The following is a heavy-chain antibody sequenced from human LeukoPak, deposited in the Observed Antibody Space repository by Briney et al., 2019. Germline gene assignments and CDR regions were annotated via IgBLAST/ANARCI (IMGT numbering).Heavy chain of an antibody. Sequence: SETLSLTCSVFGGSINDFYWSWIRQPPGKGLEWIGYVYYTGSTNYNPSLKSRATISIDKSRNQISLRLSSVTAADTAVYHCARRAVTGIPYYFDYWGQGTLVTVSS. D-gene: IGHD2-21*02. V-gene: IGHV4-59*08. CDR1: GGSINDFY. CDR2: VYYTGST. CDR3: ARRAVTGIPYYFDY. J-gene: IGHJ4*02.